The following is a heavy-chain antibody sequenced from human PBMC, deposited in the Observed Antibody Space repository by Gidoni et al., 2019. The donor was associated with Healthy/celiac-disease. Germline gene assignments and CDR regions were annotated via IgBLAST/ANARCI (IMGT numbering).Heavy chain of an antibody. J-gene: IGHJ4*02. V-gene: IGHV3-23*01. CDR3: AKSTKTSRLLWFGEKALGY. CDR2: ISGSGGST. Sequence: EVQLLESGGGLVQPGGSLRLSCAASGFTFSSYAMSWVRQAPGKGLEWVSAISGSGGSTYYADSVKGRFTISRDNSKNTLYLQMNSLRAEDTAVYYCAKSTKTSRLLWFGEKALGYWGQGTLVTVSS. CDR1: GFTFSSYA. D-gene: IGHD3-10*01.